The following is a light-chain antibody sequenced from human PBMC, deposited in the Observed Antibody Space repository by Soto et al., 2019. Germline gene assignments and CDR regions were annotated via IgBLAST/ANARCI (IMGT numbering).Light chain of an antibody. J-gene: IGKJ4*01. V-gene: IGKV3-20*01. CDR2: GSD. CDR1: QTVDSRY. CDR3: QHYGNSLLT. Sequence: EIVLTQSPGTLSLSPGERATLSCRASQTVDSRYLAWYQQKPGQAPGVLIYGSDIRAASVPDRFSGSGSGTDFTLTISRLEPEDFAVYYCQHYGNSLLTFGGGTKVEIK.